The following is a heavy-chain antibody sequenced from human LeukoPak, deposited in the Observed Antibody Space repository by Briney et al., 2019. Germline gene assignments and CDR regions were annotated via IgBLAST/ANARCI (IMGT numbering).Heavy chain of an antibody. CDR1: GGSISSGDYY. D-gene: IGHD6-6*01. V-gene: IGHV4-30-4*01. Sequence: SQTLSLTCTVSGGSISSGDYYWSWIRQPPGKGLEWIGYIYYSGSTYYNPSLKSRVTISVDTSKNQFSLKLSSVTAADTAVYYCARRNAYSSSLVGSWGQGTLVTVSS. CDR2: IYYSGST. CDR3: ARRNAYSSSLVGS. J-gene: IGHJ4*02.